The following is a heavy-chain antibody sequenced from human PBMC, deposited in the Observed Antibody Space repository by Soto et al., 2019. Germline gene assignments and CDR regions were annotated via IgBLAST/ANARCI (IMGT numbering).Heavy chain of an antibody. CDR2: ISTTSGNT. D-gene: IGHD2-8*01. Sequence: QIQMVQSGAEVKQPGASVKISCKTSGYTFSSYSINWVRQAPGQGLEWMAWISTTSGNTHYAERVQGRVTVTLDKAARTAFMEMWGLTSDDTAVYFCARDNGYYDFWCQGTLVTVSS. CDR3: ARDNGYYDF. V-gene: IGHV1-18*01. CDR1: GYTFSSYS. J-gene: IGHJ4*02.